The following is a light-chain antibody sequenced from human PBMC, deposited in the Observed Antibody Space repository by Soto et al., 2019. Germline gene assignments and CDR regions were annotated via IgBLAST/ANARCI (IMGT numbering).Light chain of an antibody. J-gene: IGKJ3*01. CDR2: AAS. Sequence: IQLTQSPSSLSASVGDRVTITCRASQGISSYLAWYQQKPGKAPKLLIYAASTLQSGVPSRFSGSGSWRDFSLTISSLQPEDFATDYCQQLNSYPPRVTFGPGTKVDIK. CDR3: QQLNSYPPRVT. CDR1: QGISSY. V-gene: IGKV1-9*01.